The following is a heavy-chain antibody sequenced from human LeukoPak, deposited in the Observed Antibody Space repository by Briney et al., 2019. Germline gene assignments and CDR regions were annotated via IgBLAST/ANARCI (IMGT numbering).Heavy chain of an antibody. Sequence: GGSLRLSCAASGFTFSSYAMHCVRQAPGKGLEWVAVISYDGSNKYYADSVKGRFTISRDNSKNTLYLQMNSLRAEDTAVYYCVGGIAVAGSPFGYWGQGTLVTVSS. CDR1: GFTFSSYA. CDR2: ISYDGSNK. J-gene: IGHJ4*02. V-gene: IGHV3-30*04. D-gene: IGHD6-19*01. CDR3: VGGIAVAGSPFGY.